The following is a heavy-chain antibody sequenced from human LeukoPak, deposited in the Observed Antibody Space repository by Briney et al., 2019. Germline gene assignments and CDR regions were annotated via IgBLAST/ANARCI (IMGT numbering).Heavy chain of an antibody. V-gene: IGHV4-34*01. D-gene: IGHD5-18*01. CDR1: GGSFSGYY. CDR2: INHSGST. Sequence: TLSLTCAVYGGSFSGYYWSWIRQPPGKGLEWIGEINHSGSTNYNPSLKSRVTISVDTSKNQFSLKLSSVTAADTAVYYCARVNRGYSYGYGAHFDYWGQGTLVTVSS. CDR3: ARVNRGYSYGYGAHFDY. J-gene: IGHJ4*02.